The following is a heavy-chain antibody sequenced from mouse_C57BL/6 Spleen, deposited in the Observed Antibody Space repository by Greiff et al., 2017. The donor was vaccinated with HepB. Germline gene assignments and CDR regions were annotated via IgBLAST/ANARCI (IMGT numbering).Heavy chain of an antibody. V-gene: IGHV1-50*01. CDR2: IDPSDSYT. CDR3: ASGAGYFDY. J-gene: IGHJ2*01. D-gene: IGHD3-3*01. Sequence: QVQLQQPGAELVKPGASVKLSCKASGYTFTSYWMQWVKQRPGQGLEWIGEIDPSDSYTNYNQKFKGKATLTVDTSSSTAYMQLSSLTSEDSAVYYCASGAGYFDYWGLGTTLTVSS. CDR1: GYTFTSYW.